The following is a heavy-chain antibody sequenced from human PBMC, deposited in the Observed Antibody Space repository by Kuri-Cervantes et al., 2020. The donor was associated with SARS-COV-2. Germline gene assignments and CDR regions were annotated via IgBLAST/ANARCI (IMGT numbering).Heavy chain of an antibody. Sequence: PCTVSGGAIRSGGYYWSWIRQPPGKGLEWIGYIYYSGSTYYNPSLKSRVTISVDTSKHQFSLKLSSVTAADTAVYYCASEKGGTRAARRTSNGFDPWGQGTLVTVSS. D-gene: IGHD6-6*01. CDR3: ASEKGGTRAARRTSNGFDP. CDR2: IYYSGST. CDR1: GGAIRSGGYY. J-gene: IGHJ5*02. V-gene: IGHV4-30-4*08.